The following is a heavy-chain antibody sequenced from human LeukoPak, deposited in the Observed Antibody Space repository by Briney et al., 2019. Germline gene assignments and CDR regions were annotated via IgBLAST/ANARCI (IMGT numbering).Heavy chain of an antibody. Sequence: GGSLRLSCAAPGFTFSSYWMHWVRQAPGKGLVWVSRINSDGSTTNYADSVKGRFTISRDNAKNTLDLQMNSLRAEDTAVYYCVACRDNSCYSETFGFWGQGTTVIVSS. V-gene: IGHV3-74*01. J-gene: IGHJ3*01. CDR2: INSDGSTT. CDR3: VACRDNSCYSETFGF. CDR1: GFTFSSYW. D-gene: IGHD2-15*01.